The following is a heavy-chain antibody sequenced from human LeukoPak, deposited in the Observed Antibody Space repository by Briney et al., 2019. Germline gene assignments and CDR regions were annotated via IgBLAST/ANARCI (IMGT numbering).Heavy chain of an antibody. Sequence: ASVKVSCKASGYTFCSYDINWVRQATGQGLEWMGWMNPNSGNTVYAQEFQGRVTMTRNTSISTAYMELGSLRSEDTAVYYCARAPPYSGYDPPFDYWGQGTLVTVSS. D-gene: IGHD5-12*01. CDR1: GYTFCSYD. CDR2: MNPNSGNT. V-gene: IGHV1-8*02. CDR3: ARAPPYSGYDPPFDY. J-gene: IGHJ4*02.